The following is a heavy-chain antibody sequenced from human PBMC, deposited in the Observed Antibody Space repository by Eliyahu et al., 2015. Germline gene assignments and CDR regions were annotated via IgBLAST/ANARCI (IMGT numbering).Heavy chain of an antibody. D-gene: IGHD3-22*01. CDR3: ARRTYYDTSGYWPSTYFVD. V-gene: IGHV5-51*01. Sequence: EVQLVQSGAEVXKPGXSLKISXRASGYIFTXYWIGKGLEWLGIIYPGDSDTRYSPSFQGRVSFSVDKSTTTAYLEWSSLRPSDTAMYYCARRTYYDTSGYWPSTYFVDWGQGTLVTVSS. CDR2: IYPGDSDT. CDR1: GYIFTXYW. J-gene: IGHJ4*02.